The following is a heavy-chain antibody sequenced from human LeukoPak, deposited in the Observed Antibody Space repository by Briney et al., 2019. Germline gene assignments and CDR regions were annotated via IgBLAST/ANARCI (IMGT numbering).Heavy chain of an antibody. CDR1: GGSFSGYY. CDR2: INHSGST. J-gene: IGHJ4*02. CDR3: ARQEYSSSWMEY. Sequence: PSETLSLTCAVYGGSFSGYYWSWIRQPPGKGLEWIGEINHSGSTNYNPSLKSRVTISVDTSKNQFSLKLSSVTAADTAVYYCARQEYSSSWMEYWGQGTLVTVSS. V-gene: IGHV4-34*01. D-gene: IGHD6-13*01.